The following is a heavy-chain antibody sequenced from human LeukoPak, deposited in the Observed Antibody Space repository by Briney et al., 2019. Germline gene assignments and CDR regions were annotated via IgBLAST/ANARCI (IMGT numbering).Heavy chain of an antibody. V-gene: IGHV3-33*01. D-gene: IGHD6-19*01. CDR1: GFTFRTYG. J-gene: IGHJ4*02. Sequence: GGSLRLSCAASGFTFRTYGMHWVRQAPGKGLGWVAVIWYDGSDKYHADSVKGRFTISRDNSKNMLYLQMNSLRAEDTAVYYCASSSGWYLSSDYWGQGTLVTVSS. CDR2: IWYDGSDK. CDR3: ASSSGWYLSSDY.